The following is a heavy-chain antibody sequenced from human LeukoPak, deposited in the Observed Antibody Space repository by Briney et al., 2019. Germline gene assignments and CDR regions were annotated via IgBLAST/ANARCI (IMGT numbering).Heavy chain of an antibody. CDR3: ARNPRDRNLPEDY. CDR2: VEPSSGGT. V-gene: IGHV1-2*02. Sequence: ASVKVSCKTSGYTFSVYYIHWVRQAPGQGLEWMGWVEPSSGGTTYAQKFQGRVTMTRDTPISTAYMELSSLRPDDTAVYYCARNPRDRNLPEDYWGQGTLVTVSS. J-gene: IGHJ4*02. D-gene: IGHD3-10*01. CDR1: GYTFSVYY.